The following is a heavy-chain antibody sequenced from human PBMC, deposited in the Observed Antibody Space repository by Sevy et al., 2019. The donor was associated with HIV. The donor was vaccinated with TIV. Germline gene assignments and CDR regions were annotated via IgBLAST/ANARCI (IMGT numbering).Heavy chain of an antibody. D-gene: IGHD6-19*01. J-gene: IGHJ4*02. V-gene: IGHV3-30-3*01. CDR2: ISYDGSRH. Sequence: GGSLRLSCAASEFMFSTYAMHWVRQAPGKGLEWVAVISYDGSRHYYADSVKGRFNISRDNSKNTLFLQMNSLRLEDTAFYYCARDAGYSTDWYPSDYWGQGTLVTVSS. CDR1: EFMFSTYA. CDR3: ARDAGYSTDWYPSDY.